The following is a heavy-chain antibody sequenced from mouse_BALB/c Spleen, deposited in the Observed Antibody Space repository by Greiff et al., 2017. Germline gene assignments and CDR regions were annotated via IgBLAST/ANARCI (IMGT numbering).Heavy chain of an antibody. J-gene: IGHJ3*01. CDR2: ISYSGST. CDR1: GDSITSGY. V-gene: IGHV3-8*02. Sequence: EVKLQESGPSLVKPSQTLSLTCSVTGDSITSGYWNWIRKFPGNKLEYMGYISYSGSTYYNPSLKSRISITRDTSKNQYYLQLNSVTTEDTATYYCARPPYDYDSAWFAYWGQGTLVTVSA. CDR3: ARPPYDYDSAWFAY. D-gene: IGHD2-4*01.